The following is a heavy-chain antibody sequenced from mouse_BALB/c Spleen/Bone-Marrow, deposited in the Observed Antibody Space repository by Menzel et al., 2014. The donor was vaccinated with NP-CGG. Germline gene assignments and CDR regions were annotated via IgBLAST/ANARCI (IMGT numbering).Heavy chain of an antibody. CDR2: TSNGGGST. V-gene: IGHV5-12-2*01. D-gene: IGHD1-1*01. CDR1: GFTFSSYT. CDR3: ARHGYYGSRAMDY. J-gene: IGHJ4*01. Sequence: VMLVESGGGLVQPGGSLKLSCAASGFTFSSYTMSWVRQTPEKRLEWVAYTSNGGGSTYYPDTVKGRFTISRDNAKNTLYLQMSSLKSEDTAMYYCARHGYYGSRAMDYWGQGTSVTVSS.